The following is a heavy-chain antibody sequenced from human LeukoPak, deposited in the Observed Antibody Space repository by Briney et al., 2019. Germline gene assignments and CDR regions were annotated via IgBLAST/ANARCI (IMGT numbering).Heavy chain of an antibody. V-gene: IGHV3-30-3*01. CDR2: ISWDGNIQ. Sequence: GGSLRLSCAVSGFTFRSHAIHWVRQAPGKGLEWVAFISWDGNIQYYAESVKGRFTLSRDNSKNTVYLQMNSLRFEDTAVYHCARDYSGWYVFDYWGQGTLVAVSP. D-gene: IGHD6-19*01. CDR3: ARDYSGWYVFDY. J-gene: IGHJ4*02. CDR1: GFTFRSHA.